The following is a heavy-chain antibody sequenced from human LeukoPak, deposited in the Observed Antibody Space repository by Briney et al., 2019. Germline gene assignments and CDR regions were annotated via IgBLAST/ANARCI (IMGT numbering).Heavy chain of an antibody. D-gene: IGHD2-2*01. J-gene: IGHJ6*03. CDR3: ARGNRTPRYCSSTSCYFGYYYMDV. V-gene: IGHV4-34*01. Sequence: SETLSLTCAVYGGSFSGYYWSWIRQPPGKGLEWIGEINHSGGTNYNPSLKSRVTISVDTSKNQFSLKLSSVTAADTAVYYCARGNRTPRYCSSTSCYFGYYYMDVWGKGTTVTVSS. CDR1: GGSFSGYY. CDR2: INHSGGT.